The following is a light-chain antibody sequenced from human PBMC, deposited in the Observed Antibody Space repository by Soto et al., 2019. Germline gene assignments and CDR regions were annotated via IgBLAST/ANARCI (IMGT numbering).Light chain of an antibody. Sequence: DIQMTQSPSSLSASVGDRVTITCRASQGISNYLAWYQQKPGKVPKLLIYAASTLQSGVPSRFRGTGSVTDFTLSISSLQPEDVATYYCQKYNSAPWTFGQGTEVEIK. CDR3: QKYNSAPWT. CDR1: QGISNY. J-gene: IGKJ1*01. CDR2: AAS. V-gene: IGKV1-27*01.